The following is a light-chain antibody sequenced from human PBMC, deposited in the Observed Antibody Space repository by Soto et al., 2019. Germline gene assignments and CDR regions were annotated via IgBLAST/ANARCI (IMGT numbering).Light chain of an antibody. CDR1: QSVLYSSINKNY. CDR3: QQYYSAPVT. V-gene: IGKV4-1*01. CDR2: WAS. J-gene: IGKJ5*01. Sequence: DIVMTQSPDSLAVSLGERATINCMSSQSVLYSSINKNYLAWYQQKPGQPPKLLIYWASTRESGVPDRFSGSGSGTDFTLTISSLQAEDVAVYYCQQYYSAPVTFGQGTRLEIK.